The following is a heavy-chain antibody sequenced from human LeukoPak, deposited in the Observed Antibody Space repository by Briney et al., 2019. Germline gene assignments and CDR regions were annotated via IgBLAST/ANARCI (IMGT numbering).Heavy chain of an antibody. CDR2: INPDGIRT. CDR3: AKVPYGDYYYYMDV. J-gene: IGHJ6*03. D-gene: IGHD4-17*01. V-gene: IGHV3-74*01. Sequence: GGSLRLSCAASGFTFSSYWMHWVRQAPGKGPMWVSHINPDGIRTTYADSVKGRFTISRDHSKNTLYLQMNSLRAEDTAVYYCAKVPYGDYYYYMDVWGKGTTVTVSS. CDR1: GFTFSSYW.